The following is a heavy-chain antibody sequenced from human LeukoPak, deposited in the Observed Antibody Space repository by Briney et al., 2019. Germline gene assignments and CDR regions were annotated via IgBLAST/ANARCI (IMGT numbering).Heavy chain of an antibody. CDR1: GFTFSSYW. Sequence: GGSLRLSCAASGFTFSSYWMSWVRQAPGKGLEWVANIKQDGSEKYYVDSVKGRFTISRDNAKNSLYLQMNSLRAEDTAVYYCARELSLWHIGSYVYYFDYWGQGTLVTVSS. CDR2: IKQDGSEK. V-gene: IGHV3-7*01. CDR3: ARELSLWHIGSYVYYFDY. J-gene: IGHJ4*02. D-gene: IGHD1-26*01.